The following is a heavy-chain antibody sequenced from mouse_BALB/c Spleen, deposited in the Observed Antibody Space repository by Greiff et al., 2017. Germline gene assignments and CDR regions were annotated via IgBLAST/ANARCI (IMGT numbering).Heavy chain of an antibody. V-gene: IGHV2-9-2*01. D-gene: IGHD2-4*01. CDR1: GFSLTSYD. Sequence: VQLQESGPGLVAPSQSLSITCTVSGFSLTSYDISWIRQPPGKGLEWLGVIWTGGGTNYNSAFMSRLSISKDNSKSQVFLKMNSLQTDDTAIYYCVVYDYGWFAYWGQGTLVTVSA. CDR3: VVYDYGWFAY. J-gene: IGHJ3*01. CDR2: IWTGGGT.